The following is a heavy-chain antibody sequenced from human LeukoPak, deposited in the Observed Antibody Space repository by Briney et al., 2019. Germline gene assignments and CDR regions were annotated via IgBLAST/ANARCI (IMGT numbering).Heavy chain of an antibody. CDR1: GGSIMTTNW. CDR2: VHLSGAT. Sequence: TSETLSLTCDVSGGSIMTTNWWSWVRQPPNRGLEWIGEVHLSGATNYNPSLESRVTMSIDTSKNHLSLELTSVAAADTAMYYCTRESGAFSPFGFWGQGTLVTVSS. J-gene: IGHJ4*02. CDR3: TRESGAFSPFGF. V-gene: IGHV4-4*02. D-gene: IGHD1-26*01.